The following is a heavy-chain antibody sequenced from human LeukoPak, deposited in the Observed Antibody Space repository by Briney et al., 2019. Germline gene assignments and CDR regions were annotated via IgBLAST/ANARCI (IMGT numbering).Heavy chain of an antibody. D-gene: IGHD6-13*01. CDR2: ISSSGSTI. CDR3: ARWVVDSSSWYLYNWFDP. Sequence: PGGSLRLSCAASGFTFSSYGMNWVRQAPGKGLEWVSYISSSGSTIYYADSVKGRLTISRDNAKNSLYLQMNSLRAEDTAVYYCARWVVDSSSWYLYNWFDPWGQGTLVTVSS. V-gene: IGHV3-48*03. CDR1: GFTFSSYG. J-gene: IGHJ5*02.